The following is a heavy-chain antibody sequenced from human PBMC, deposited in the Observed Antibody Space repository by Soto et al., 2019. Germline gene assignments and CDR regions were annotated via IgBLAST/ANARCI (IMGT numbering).Heavy chain of an antibody. J-gene: IGHJ5*02. CDR2: IWYDGSNK. Sequence: GGSLTLSCAASELTFSSYGMHWVRQAPGKGLEWVAVIWYDGSNKYYADSVKGRFTISRDNSKNTLYLQMNSLRAEDTAVYYCATGGAWGQGTLVTVSS. CDR3: ATGGA. V-gene: IGHV3-33*01. D-gene: IGHD3-10*01. CDR1: ELTFSSYG.